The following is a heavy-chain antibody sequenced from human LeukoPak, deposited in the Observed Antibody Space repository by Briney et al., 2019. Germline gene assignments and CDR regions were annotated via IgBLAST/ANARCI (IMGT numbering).Heavy chain of an antibody. CDR1: GFPFDDYG. D-gene: IGHD3-22*01. V-gene: IGHV3-9*01. CDR3: AKDRFFYDSGSKAN. Sequence: PTGGSLRLSCVASGFPFDDYGMFRVRQSPGKGLEWVSSISWNSGIIDYADSVKGRFTISRDNAKNSLYLQMNSLRVEDTAFYYCAKDRFFYDSGSKANWGQGTLVTVSS. CDR2: ISWNSGII. J-gene: IGHJ4*02.